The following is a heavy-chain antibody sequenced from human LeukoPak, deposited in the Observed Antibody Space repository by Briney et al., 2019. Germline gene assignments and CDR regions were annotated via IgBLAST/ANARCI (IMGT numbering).Heavy chain of an antibody. CDR1: GGSISSGSYY. V-gene: IGHV4-39*07. CDR3: ARGRIRTTVTSFDY. CDR2: IYYSGST. J-gene: IGHJ4*02. D-gene: IGHD4-17*01. Sequence: SETLSLTCTVSGGSISSGSYYWGWIRQPPGKGLEWIGSIYYSGSTYYNPSLKSRVTISVDTSKNQFSLKLSSVTAADTAVYYCARGRIRTTVTSFDYWGQGTLVTVSS.